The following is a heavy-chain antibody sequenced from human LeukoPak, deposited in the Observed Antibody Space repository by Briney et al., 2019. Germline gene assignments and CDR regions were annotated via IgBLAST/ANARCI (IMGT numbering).Heavy chain of an antibody. D-gene: IGHD6-13*01. CDR1: GFTFSSYG. J-gene: IGHJ4*02. V-gene: IGHV3-30*18. CDR2: ISYDGSNK. CDR3: AKAKGIAAAGILDY. Sequence: GRSLRLSCAASGFTFSSYGMHWVRQAPGKGLEWVAVISYDGSNKYYADSVKGRFTISRDNSKNTLYLQMNSLRAEDTAVYYCAKAKGIAAAGILDYWGQGTLVTVSS.